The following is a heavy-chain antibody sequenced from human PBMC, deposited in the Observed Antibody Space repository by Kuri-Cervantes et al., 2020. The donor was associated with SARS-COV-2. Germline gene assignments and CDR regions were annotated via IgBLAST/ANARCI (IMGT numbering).Heavy chain of an antibody. CDR3: ARNHSMDV. CDR1: GFFFGAHS. Sequence: LSLTCAASGFFFGAHSMHWVRQAPGKGLEWVAGLSFDGNNDYYTQSVKGRFTISRDNSKNMLYLEVNSLRAEDTAVYYCARNHSMDVWGTGTAVTVSS. J-gene: IGHJ6*03. V-gene: IGHV3-30-3*01. CDR2: LSFDGNND.